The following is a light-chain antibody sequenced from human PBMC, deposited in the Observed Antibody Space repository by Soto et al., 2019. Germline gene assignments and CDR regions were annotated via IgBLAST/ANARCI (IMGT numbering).Light chain of an antibody. J-gene: IGKJ1*01. CDR1: QSVSSN. Sequence: EIVMTQSPATLSVSPGERATLSCRASQSVSSNLAWYQQKPGQAPRLLIYGASTRATGIPARFSGSGSGTEFTLTISSLQYEDFAVYFCQQYGRPPKTIGLGTKVDIK. CDR2: GAS. V-gene: IGKV3-15*01. CDR3: QQYGRPPKT.